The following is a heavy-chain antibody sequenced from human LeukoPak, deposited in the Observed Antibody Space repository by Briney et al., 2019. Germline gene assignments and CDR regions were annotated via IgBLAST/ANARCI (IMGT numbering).Heavy chain of an antibody. D-gene: IGHD3-10*01. J-gene: IGHJ6*03. CDR1: GGSFSGYY. CDR2: INHSGST. V-gene: IGHV4-34*01. Sequence: SETPSLTCAVYGGSFSGYYWSWIRQPPGKGLEWIGEINHSGSTNYNPSLKSRVTISVDTSKNQFSLKLSSVTAADTAVYYCARLCITMVRGVLGVYYYYYMDVWGKGTTVTISS. CDR3: ARLCITMVRGVLGVYYYYYMDV.